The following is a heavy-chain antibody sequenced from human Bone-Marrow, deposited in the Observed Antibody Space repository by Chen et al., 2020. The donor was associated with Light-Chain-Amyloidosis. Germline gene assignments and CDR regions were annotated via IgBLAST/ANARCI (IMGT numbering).Heavy chain of an antibody. CDR1: GFTFSSYA. V-gene: IGHV3-23*01. Sequence: EVHLLESGGGLVQPGGSLRLSCAASGFTFSSYAMSWVRQAPGKGLEWVSAISGSGDSTYYADSVKGRFTISRGNSKNTLYLQMNSLRAEDTAVYYCAKVKLSSGYMYYYYGMDVWGQGTTVTVSS. J-gene: IGHJ6*02. CDR2: ISGSGDST. D-gene: IGHD3-22*01. CDR3: AKVKLSSGYMYYYYGMDV.